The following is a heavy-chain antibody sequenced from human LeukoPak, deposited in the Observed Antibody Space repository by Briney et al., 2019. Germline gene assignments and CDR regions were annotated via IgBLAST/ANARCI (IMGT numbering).Heavy chain of an antibody. CDR3: ARGACGSG. Sequence: GGSLRLSCAASGFTLRSYEIHWLRQAPGKGLEWVSYISNSGSTIYYADSVKGRFTISRDNAKNSLYLQMNSLRAEDTAVYYCARGACGSGWGQGTLVTVSS. D-gene: IGHD2-15*01. J-gene: IGHJ4*02. V-gene: IGHV3-48*03. CDR2: ISNSGSTI. CDR1: GFTLRSYE.